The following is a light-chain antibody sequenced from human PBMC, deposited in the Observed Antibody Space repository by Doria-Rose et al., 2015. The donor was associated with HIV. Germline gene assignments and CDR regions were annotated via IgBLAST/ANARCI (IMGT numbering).Light chain of an antibody. CDR3: HQYGTSWT. V-gene: IGKV3-20*01. J-gene: IGKJ1*01. Sequence: EIVMTQSPGTLSLSPGERATLSCRASQRFSSTYLAWYQQKPGQAPSLLIYDGSTRATGIPDRFSASGSGTDFTLTINRLEPEDFALYYCHQYGTSWTFGQGTKAEI. CDR2: DGS. CDR1: QRFSSTY.